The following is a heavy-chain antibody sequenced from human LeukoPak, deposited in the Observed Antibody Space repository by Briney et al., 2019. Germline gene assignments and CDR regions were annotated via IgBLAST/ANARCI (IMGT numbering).Heavy chain of an antibody. CDR2: IYYSGST. Sequence: PSETLSLTCTVSGGSVSSGSYYWSWIRQPPGKGLEWIGYIYYSGSTNYNPSLKSRVTISVDTSKNQFSLKLSSVTAADTAVYYCARALRRGYSLDYWGQGTLDTVSS. CDR3: ARALRRGYSLDY. V-gene: IGHV4-61*01. D-gene: IGHD5-18*01. CDR1: GGSVSSGSYY. J-gene: IGHJ4*02.